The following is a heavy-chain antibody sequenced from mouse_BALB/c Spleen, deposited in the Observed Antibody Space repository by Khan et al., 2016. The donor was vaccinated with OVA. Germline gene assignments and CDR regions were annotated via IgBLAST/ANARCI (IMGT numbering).Heavy chain of an antibody. J-gene: IGHJ4*01. CDR3: ARQSYYHYYVLDY. V-gene: IGHV2-6-1*01. Sequence: VQLKESGPGLVAPSQSLSITCTISGFSLTNYGIHWVRQPPGKGLVWLVVIWSDGSTTYNSTLKSRLSITKDNSKSQVFLKMNSPQTDDTAMYYSARQSYYHYYVLDYWGQGTSVTVSS. CDR1: GFSLTNYG. CDR2: IWSDGST. D-gene: IGHD2-10*01.